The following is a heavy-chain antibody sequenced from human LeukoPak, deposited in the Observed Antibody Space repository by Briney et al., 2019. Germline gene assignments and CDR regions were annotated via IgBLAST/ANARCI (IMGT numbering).Heavy chain of an antibody. V-gene: IGHV4-39*07. J-gene: IGHJ4*02. D-gene: IGHD3-22*01. CDR3: ARDVRNYYDSSGYYLFDY. CDR1: GVSISSSNSY. Sequence: PSETLSLTCTVSGVSISSSNSYWGWIRQPPGKGLEWIGNIYRRGSTHYNPSLKSRVTISMDTSKNQFSLKLSSVTAADTAVYYCARDVRNYYDSSGYYLFDYWGQGTLVTVSP. CDR2: IYRRGST.